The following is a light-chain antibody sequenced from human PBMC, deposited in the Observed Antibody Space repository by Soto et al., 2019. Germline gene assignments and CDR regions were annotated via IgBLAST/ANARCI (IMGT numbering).Light chain of an antibody. V-gene: IGKV1-39*01. Sequence: DIQMTQSPSSLSASVGDRVTITCRASQSISSFLNWYQQKPGQAPKLLIYAASSLQSGVPSRFSGSGSGTDFTLTINSLQPEDFATYYCQQTYSTWTFGQGTKVGIK. CDR3: QQTYSTWT. CDR2: AAS. CDR1: QSISSF. J-gene: IGKJ1*01.